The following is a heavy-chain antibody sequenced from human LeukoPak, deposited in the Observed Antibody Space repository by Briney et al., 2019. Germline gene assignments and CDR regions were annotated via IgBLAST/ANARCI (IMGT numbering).Heavy chain of an antibody. D-gene: IGHD4-4*01. CDR3: ARDGNSMTTESNWFDP. CDR2: ISWNSGSI. Sequence: GGSLRLSCAASGFTFDDYAMHWVRQAPGKGLEWVSGISWNSGSIGYADSVKGRFTISRDNAKNSLYLQMNSLRAEDTALYYCARDGNSMTTESNWFDPWGQGTLVTVSS. V-gene: IGHV3-9*01. CDR1: GFTFDDYA. J-gene: IGHJ5*02.